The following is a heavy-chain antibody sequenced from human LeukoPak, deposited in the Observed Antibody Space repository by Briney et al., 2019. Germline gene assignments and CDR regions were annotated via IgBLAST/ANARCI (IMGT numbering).Heavy chain of an antibody. J-gene: IGHJ3*02. CDR1: GFSLRTYW. CDR2: IEQHGSQE. V-gene: IGHV3-7*01. Sequence: GGSLRLSCAASGFSLRTYWMSSVSHRLRGRREWVANIEQHGSQENYVDPIKGRFTISRDNAKNSVFLQMDSLRVEDTAVYFCATVPLRGDPFNIWGQGTLVTVSS. CDR3: ATVPLRGDPFNI.